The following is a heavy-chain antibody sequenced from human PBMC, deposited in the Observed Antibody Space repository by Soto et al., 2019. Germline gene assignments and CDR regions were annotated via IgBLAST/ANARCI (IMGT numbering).Heavy chain of an antibody. V-gene: IGHV1-8*01. CDR2: MRADSGHS. CDR3: ARYIFGQGFKA. D-gene: IGHD3-3*02. Sequence: QVQLVQPGTEVRKPGASVKVSCETSGDTFTNFDLNWVRQASGQGLEWIGWMRADSGHSGHARKFQGRVSMTRDTSRRTADMELSSLRAEDTAVYYCARYIFGQGFKAWGQGTLVFVSS. J-gene: IGHJ5*02. CDR1: GDTFTNFD.